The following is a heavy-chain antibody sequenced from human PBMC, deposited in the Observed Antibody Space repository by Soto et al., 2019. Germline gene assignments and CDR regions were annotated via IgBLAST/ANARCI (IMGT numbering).Heavy chain of an antibody. D-gene: IGHD2-8*01. Sequence: ASVKVPSKASGYSFTSYAISSLRQAPGPGLEWMGWISAYNGNTNYAQKLQGRVTMTTDTSTSTAYMELRSLRSDDTAVYYCAREGGYCTNGVCYVPYGMDVRGQGTTVTVSS. CDR2: ISAYNGNT. J-gene: IGHJ6*02. CDR3: AREGGYCTNGVCYVPYGMDV. V-gene: IGHV1-18*01. CDR1: GYSFTSYA.